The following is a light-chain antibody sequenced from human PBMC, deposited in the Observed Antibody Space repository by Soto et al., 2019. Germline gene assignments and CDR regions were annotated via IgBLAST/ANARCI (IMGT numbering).Light chain of an antibody. CDR3: QHYNSYSRT. J-gene: IGKJ1*01. CDR2: DAS. Sequence: EIVLTQSPATLSLSPGERATLSCRASQSVSSYLAWYQHKPGQAPRLLIYDASNRATGIPARFSGSGSGTDFTLTISSLEPEDFATYYCQHYNSYSRTFGQGTKVEIK. V-gene: IGKV3-11*01. CDR1: QSVSSY.